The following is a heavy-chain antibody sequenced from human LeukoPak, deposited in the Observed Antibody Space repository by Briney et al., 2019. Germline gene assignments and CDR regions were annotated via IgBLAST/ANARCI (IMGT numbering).Heavy chain of an antibody. CDR2: IYYSGST. J-gene: IGHJ6*02. Sequence: SETLSLTCTVSGGSISSGDYYWSWIRQPPGKGLEWIGYIYYSGSTYYNPSLKSRVTISVDTSKNQFSLKLSSVTAADAAVYYCASARIQLWFWGYYYYGMDVWGQGTTVTVSS. CDR3: ASARIQLWFWGYYYYGMDV. CDR1: GGSISSGDYY. D-gene: IGHD5-18*01. V-gene: IGHV4-30-4*01.